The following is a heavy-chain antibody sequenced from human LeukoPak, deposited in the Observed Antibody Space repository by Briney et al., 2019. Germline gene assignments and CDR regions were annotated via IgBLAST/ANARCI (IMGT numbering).Heavy chain of an antibody. CDR2: INPNNGGT. CDR3: GRDRHWNQGNFDY. V-gene: IGHV1-2*02. Sequence: ASVKVSCKAFGYTITGYYIHWVRQAPGQGLEWMGWINPNNGGTNSAQKFQGRVTMTRDTSIGTAYMELNRLTYDDTAVYYCGRDRHWNQGNFDYWGQGTLVAVSS. J-gene: IGHJ4*02. CDR1: GYTITGYY. D-gene: IGHD1-1*01.